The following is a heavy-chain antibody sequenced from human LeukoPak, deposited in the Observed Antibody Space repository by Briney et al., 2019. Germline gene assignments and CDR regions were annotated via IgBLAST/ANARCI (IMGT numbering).Heavy chain of an antibody. D-gene: IGHD1-26*01. J-gene: IGHJ4*02. CDR2: IYYSGST. V-gene: IGHV4-39*01. Sequence: SETLSLTCTVSGGSISSSSYYWGWIRQPPGKGLEWIGSIYYSGSTYYNPSLKSRVTISVDTSKNQFSLKLSSVTAADTAVYYCARLAGATHNYWGQGTLVTVSS. CDR3: ARLAGATHNY. CDR1: GGSISSSSYY.